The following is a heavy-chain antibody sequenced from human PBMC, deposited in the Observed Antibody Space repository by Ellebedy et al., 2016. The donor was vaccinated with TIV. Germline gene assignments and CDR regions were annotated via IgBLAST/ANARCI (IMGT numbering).Heavy chain of an antibody. CDR2: ISSSTSTT. D-gene: IGHD6-13*01. CDR3: AREGSSSHSDLDY. Sequence: GGSLRLSCAASGFTFSSYTMNWVRQAPGKGLEWVSYISSSTSTTYYADSVKGRFSISRDNVKNSLYLQMNSLRAEDTAVYYCAREGSSSHSDLDYWGQGTLVTVSS. J-gene: IGHJ4*02. CDR1: GFTFSSYT. V-gene: IGHV3-48*04.